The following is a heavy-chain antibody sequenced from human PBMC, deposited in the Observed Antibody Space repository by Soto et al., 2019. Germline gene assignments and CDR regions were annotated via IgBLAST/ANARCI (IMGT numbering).Heavy chain of an antibody. V-gene: IGHV1-18*01. CDR2: ISAYNGNT. CDR3: ARYPTLGYSYGLLHY. D-gene: IGHD5-18*01. J-gene: IGHJ4*02. Sequence: QVQLVQSGAEVKKPGASVKVSCKASGYTFTSYGISWVRQAPGQGLEWMGWISAYNGNTNYATKLQGRVTMTTYTSTRQPYMELRSRRSDDTAVYYCARYPTLGYSYGLLHYSGQGTLVPVSS. CDR1: GYTFTSYG.